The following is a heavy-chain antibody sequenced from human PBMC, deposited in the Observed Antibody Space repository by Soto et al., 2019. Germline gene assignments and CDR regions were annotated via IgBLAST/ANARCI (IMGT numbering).Heavy chain of an antibody. CDR2: ISASGYSA. CDR1: GLAFSNYA. V-gene: IGHV3-23*01. D-gene: IGHD3-22*01. Sequence: GGSLRLSCAASGLAFSNYAISWVRQAPGKGLEWVSTISASGYSAYYGGAVKGRFTTSRDNSKSTLYLQMNRLRADDTAFYYFARDRYYYDSSGYYLPDYWGQGTLVTVSS. J-gene: IGHJ4*02. CDR3: ARDRYYYDSSGYYLPDY.